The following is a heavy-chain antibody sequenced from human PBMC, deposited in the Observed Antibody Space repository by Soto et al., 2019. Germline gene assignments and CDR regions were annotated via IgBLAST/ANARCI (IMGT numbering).Heavy chain of an antibody. CDR1: GYTFTSYA. CDR3: ARDGTYSSSWYGNWFDP. CDR2: INAGNGNT. D-gene: IGHD6-13*01. V-gene: IGHV1-3*01. Sequence: ASVKVSCKASGYTFTSYAMHWVRQAPGQRLEWMGWINAGNGNTKYSQKFQGWVTMTRDTSISTAYMELSRLRSDDTAVYYCARDGTYSSSWYGNWFDPWGQGTLVTVSS. J-gene: IGHJ5*02.